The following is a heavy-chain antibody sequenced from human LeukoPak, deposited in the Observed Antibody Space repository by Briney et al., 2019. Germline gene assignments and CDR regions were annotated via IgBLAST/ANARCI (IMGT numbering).Heavy chain of an antibody. CDR3: ARGSIVGATFAYFDY. Sequence: ASVKVSCKASGYTFTGYYIHWVRQAPGQGLEWMGWINPNSGGTNYAQKFQGRVTMTRDTSISTAYMDLSRLRSDDTAVYYCARGSIVGATFAYFDYWGQGTLSPSPQ. CDR1: GYTFTGYY. V-gene: IGHV1-2*02. D-gene: IGHD1-26*01. CDR2: INPNSGGT. J-gene: IGHJ4*02.